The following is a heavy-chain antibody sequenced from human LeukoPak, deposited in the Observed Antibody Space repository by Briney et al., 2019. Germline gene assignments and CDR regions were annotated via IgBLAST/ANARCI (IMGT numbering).Heavy chain of an antibody. Sequence: PGGSLRLSCAASGFIFSDYSMNWVRQAPGKGLEWVSSISRRSRHLYYAGSVKGRFTISRDDAENSLYLQMNSLRADGMAVYYCVRDFMGAGATTAFLHHWGQGTLVSVSS. CDR3: VRDFMGAGATTAFLHH. V-gene: IGHV3-21*01. CDR2: ISRRSRHL. D-gene: IGHD1/OR15-1a*01. CDR1: GFIFSDYS. J-gene: IGHJ1*01.